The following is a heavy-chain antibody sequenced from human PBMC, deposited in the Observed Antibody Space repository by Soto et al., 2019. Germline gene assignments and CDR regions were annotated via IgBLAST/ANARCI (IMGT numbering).Heavy chain of an antibody. CDR2: VYYSGST. J-gene: IGHJ4*02. CDR1: GGSVSSSSYY. V-gene: IGHV4-39*01. CDR3: GRLEGLATISYYFDY. Sequence: QLQLQESGPELVKPSETLSLTCTVSGGSVSSSSYYWGWVRQPPGKGLEWIGSVYYSGSTYYNPSLESRVTISVDKSKNRFSLKLMSLSAADTAVYYCGRLEGLATISYYFDYWGQGALVTVSS. D-gene: IGHD3-9*01.